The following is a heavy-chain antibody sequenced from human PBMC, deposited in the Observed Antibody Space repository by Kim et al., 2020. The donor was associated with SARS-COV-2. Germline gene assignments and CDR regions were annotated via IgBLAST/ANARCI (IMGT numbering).Heavy chain of an antibody. D-gene: IGHD2-15*01. Sequence: ASVKVSCKASGYTFTSYGISWVRQAPGQGLEWMGWISAYNGNTNYAQKLQGRVTMTTDTSTSTAYMELRSLRSDDTAVYYCARGGRVVVAATPHYYYYGMDVWGQGTTVTVSS. CDR2: ISAYNGNT. J-gene: IGHJ6*02. CDR3: ARGGRVVVAATPHYYYYGMDV. CDR1: GYTFTSYG. V-gene: IGHV1-18*01.